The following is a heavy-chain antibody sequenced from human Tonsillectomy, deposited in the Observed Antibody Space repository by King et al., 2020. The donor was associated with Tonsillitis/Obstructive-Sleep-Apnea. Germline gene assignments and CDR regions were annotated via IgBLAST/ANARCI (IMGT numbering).Heavy chain of an antibody. V-gene: IGHV4-4*02. Sequence: VQLQESGPGLVKPSGTLSLTCAVSGGSISSSNWWSWVRQPPGKGLEWIGEIYHSGNTNYDPSLKSRVTISVDKSKNQFSLELRPVTGADTAVYYRAGRRGYCSTTSCYTDNWFDPWGQGTLVTVSS. J-gene: IGHJ5*02. D-gene: IGHD2-2*02. CDR3: AGRRGYCSTTSCYTDNWFDP. CDR1: GGSISSSNW. CDR2: IYHSGNT.